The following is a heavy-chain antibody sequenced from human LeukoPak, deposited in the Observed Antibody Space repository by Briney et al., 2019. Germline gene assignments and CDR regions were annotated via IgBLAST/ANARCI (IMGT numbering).Heavy chain of an antibody. V-gene: IGHV1-46*01. J-gene: IGHJ4*02. CDR3: ARVYSHAQQQRVYDY. D-gene: IGHD6-13*01. CDR2: INPSGGST. Sequence: GASVKVSCKASGYTFTSYYMHWVRQAPGQGLEWMGIINPSGGSTSYAQKFQGRVTMTRDMSTSTVYMELGSLRSEDTAVYYCARVYSHAQQQRVYDYWGQGPLVTVSS. CDR1: GYTFTSYY.